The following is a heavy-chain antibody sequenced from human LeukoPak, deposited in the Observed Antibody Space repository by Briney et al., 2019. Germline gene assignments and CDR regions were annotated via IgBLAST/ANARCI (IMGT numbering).Heavy chain of an antibody. CDR3: ARVTSPARRGRTLVAAAATPFDF. V-gene: IGHV1/OR15-1*04. Sequence: ASVKVSCKASGYIFTDYYMHWVRQAPGQELGWMGRINPNSGGTNYAQKFQGRVTMTRDTSTSTVYLELSSLTSDDTAIYFCARVTSPARRGRTLVAAAATPFDFWGQGTLVTVSS. D-gene: IGHD6-13*01. CDR1: GYIFTDYY. CDR2: INPNSGGT. J-gene: IGHJ4*02.